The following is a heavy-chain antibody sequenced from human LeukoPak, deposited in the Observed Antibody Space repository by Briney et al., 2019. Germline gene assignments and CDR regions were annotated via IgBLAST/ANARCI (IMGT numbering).Heavy chain of an antibody. CDR3: AKDRCSNGIGCYYYYMDL. D-gene: IGHD2-8*01. J-gene: IGHJ6*03. V-gene: IGHV3-30*02. Sequence: WGSLRLSCAASAFIFSSYGMHWVRQAPGKGLEWVAYIQYDGSNKHYADSVKGRFSISRDSSKNVLYLQMYSLRAEDTAVYYCAKDRCSNGIGCYYYYMDLWGKGTTVTISS. CDR2: IQYDGSNK. CDR1: AFIFSSYG.